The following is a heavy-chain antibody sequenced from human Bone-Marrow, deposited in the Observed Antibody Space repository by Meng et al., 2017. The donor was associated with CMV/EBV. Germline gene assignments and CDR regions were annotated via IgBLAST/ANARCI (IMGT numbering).Heavy chain of an antibody. CDR3: ARTLEYQLPRWRNAFDI. CDR2: IIPIFGTA. V-gene: IGHV1-69*05. J-gene: IGHJ3*02. CDR1: GGTFSSYA. Sequence: SVKVSCKASGGTFSSYAISWVRQAPGQGLEWMGGIIPIFGTANYAQKFQGRVTITTDESTSTAYMELSSLRSEDTAVYYCARTLEYQLPRWRNAFDIWGQGTRVTCSS. D-gene: IGHD2-2*01.